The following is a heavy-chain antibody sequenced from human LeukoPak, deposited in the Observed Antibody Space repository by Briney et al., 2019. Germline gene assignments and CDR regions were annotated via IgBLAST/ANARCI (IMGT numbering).Heavy chain of an antibody. CDR2: IYYSGST. CDR3: ARDRELYEFDY. V-gene: IGHV4-61*01. CDR1: GVSVSSGSYY. D-gene: IGHD3-10*01. J-gene: IGHJ4*02. Sequence: PSETLSLTCTVSGVSVSSGSYYWSWIRQPPGKGLEWIGYIYYSGSTNYNPSLKSRVTISVDTSKNQFSLKLSSVTAADTAVYYCARDRELYEFDYWGQGTLVTVSS.